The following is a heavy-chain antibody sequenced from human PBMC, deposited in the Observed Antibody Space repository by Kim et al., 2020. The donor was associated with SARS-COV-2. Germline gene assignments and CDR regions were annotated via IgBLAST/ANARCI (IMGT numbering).Heavy chain of an antibody. CDR1: GFTFSDYY. V-gene: IGHV3-11*05. Sequence: GGSLRLSCAASGFTFSDYYMSWIRQAPGKGLEWVSYISSSSSYTNYADSVKGRFTISRDNAKNSLYLQMNSLRAEDTAVYYCARVTTYYYDSSGYYFGYWGQGTLVTVSS. D-gene: IGHD3-22*01. CDR2: ISSSSSYT. J-gene: IGHJ4*02. CDR3: ARVTTYYYDSSGYYFGY.